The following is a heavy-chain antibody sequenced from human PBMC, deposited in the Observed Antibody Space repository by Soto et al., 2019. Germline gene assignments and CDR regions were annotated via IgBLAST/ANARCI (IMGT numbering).Heavy chain of an antibody. J-gene: IGHJ6*02. Sequence: SETLSLTCTVSGGSISSSSYYWGWIRQPPGKGLEWIGSIYYSGSTYYNPSLKSRVTISVDTSKNQLSLKLSSVTAADTAVYYCARRGSSSWYGMDVWGQGTTVTVSS. CDR2: IYYSGST. CDR3: ARRGSSSWYGMDV. CDR1: GGSISSSSYY. V-gene: IGHV4-39*01. D-gene: IGHD6-13*01.